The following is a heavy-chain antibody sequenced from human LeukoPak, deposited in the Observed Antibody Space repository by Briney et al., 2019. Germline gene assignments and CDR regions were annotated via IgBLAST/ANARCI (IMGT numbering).Heavy chain of an antibody. CDR3: ARRSYYYYGMDV. J-gene: IGHJ6*02. Sequence: SETLSLTCTVSSGSISSSNYFWGWIRQPPGKGLEWIGSIYYSGSTYYNPSLVSRVTISVDTSKNQFSLKLSSVTAADTAVYYCARRSYYYYGMDVWGQGTTVTVSS. CDR1: SGSISSSNYF. CDR2: IYYSGST. V-gene: IGHV4-39*07.